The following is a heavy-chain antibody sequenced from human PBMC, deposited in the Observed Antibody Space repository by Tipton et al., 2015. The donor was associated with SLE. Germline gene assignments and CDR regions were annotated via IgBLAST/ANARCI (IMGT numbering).Heavy chain of an antibody. J-gene: IGHJ4*02. D-gene: IGHD6-13*01. CDR3: ARDAFSTSWYTDY. CDR2: LYERGIS. V-gene: IGHV3-53*01. Sequence: SLRLSCAASGFTVSSNYMYWVRQAPGKGLEWVSTLYERGISYSADSVRGRFTISRDNAKNSLYLQMNSLRAEDTAAYYCARDAFSTSWYTDYWGQGTLVTVSS. CDR1: GFTVSSNY.